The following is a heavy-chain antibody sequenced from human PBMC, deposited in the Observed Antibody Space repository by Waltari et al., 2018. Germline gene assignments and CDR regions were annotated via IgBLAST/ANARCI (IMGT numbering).Heavy chain of an antibody. J-gene: IGHJ4*02. CDR2: NIPIFGTA. V-gene: IGHV1-69*01. D-gene: IGHD2-2*02. Sequence: QVQLVQSGAEVKKPGSSVKVPCKASGGTFSSYAISCVRQAPGQGLGWMGGNIPIFGTANYAQKFQGRVTITADESTSTAYMELSSLRSEDTAVYYCARTGVVPAAISESESGGMDYWGQGTLVTVSS. CDR1: GGTFSSYA. CDR3: ARTGVVPAAISESESGGMDY.